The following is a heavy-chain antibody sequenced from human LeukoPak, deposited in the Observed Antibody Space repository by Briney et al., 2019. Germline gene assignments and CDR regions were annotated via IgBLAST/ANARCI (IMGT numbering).Heavy chain of an antibody. D-gene: IGHD5-12*01. J-gene: IGHJ4*02. V-gene: IGHV3-23*01. CDR3: AKDGAWLRFDD. Sequence: GETLRLSCAASGFTFSSHGMNWVRQAPGKGLEWVSGISPGGGPTYYADSVRGRFSISRDDLKNTLYLQMTNLRAEDTAVYYCAKDGAWLRFDDWGQGILVTVSS. CDR2: ISPGGGPT. CDR1: GFTFSSHG.